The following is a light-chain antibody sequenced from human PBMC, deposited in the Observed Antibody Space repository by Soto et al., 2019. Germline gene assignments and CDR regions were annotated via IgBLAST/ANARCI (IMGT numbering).Light chain of an antibody. CDR3: QSYDSSLSGYV. Sequence: QSVLTQPPSVSGAPGQRVSISCTGSSSNIGAGYDVHWYQQLPGTAPKLLIYANSNRPSGVPDRFSGSKSGTSASLAITGLQAEDEADYYCQSYDSSLSGYVFGIGTQLTVL. CDR2: ANS. J-gene: IGLJ1*01. V-gene: IGLV1-40*01. CDR1: SSNIGAGYD.